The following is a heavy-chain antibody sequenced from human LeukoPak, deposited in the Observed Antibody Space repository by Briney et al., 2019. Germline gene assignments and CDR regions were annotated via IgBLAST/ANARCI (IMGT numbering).Heavy chain of an antibody. D-gene: IGHD3-3*01. Sequence: PSETLSLTCTVSGGSVSSSSYFWGWVRQPPGKGLEWIGTRIYGGDIYYNPSLKSRVTISIDTSKNQFSLTLKSVTAVDTALYYCARHGPNYDFWSGFDGWFDPWGQGTLVTVSS. CDR3: ARHGPNYDFWSGFDGWFDP. J-gene: IGHJ5*02. CDR2: RIYGGDI. CDR1: GGSVSSSSYF. V-gene: IGHV4-39*07.